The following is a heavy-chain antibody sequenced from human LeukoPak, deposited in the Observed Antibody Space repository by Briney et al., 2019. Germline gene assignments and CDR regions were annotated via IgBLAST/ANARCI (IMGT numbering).Heavy chain of an antibody. V-gene: IGHV3-15*01. CDR1: GFTFSNAW. Sequence: GGSLRLSCAASGFTFSNAWMSWVRQAPGKGLEWAGRIKSKTDGGTTDYAAPVKGRFTISRDDSKNTLYLQMNSLKTEDTAVYYCTTVSYYYYGMDVWGQGTTVTVSS. CDR2: IKSKTDGGTT. J-gene: IGHJ6*02. CDR3: TTVSYYYYGMDV.